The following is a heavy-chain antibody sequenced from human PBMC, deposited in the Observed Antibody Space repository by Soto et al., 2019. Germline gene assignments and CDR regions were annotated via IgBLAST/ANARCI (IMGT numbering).Heavy chain of an antibody. CDR3: ASGGYCSSTSCYEELYYYYMDV. D-gene: IGHD2-2*01. CDR2: IYYSGST. J-gene: IGHJ6*03. Sequence: PSETLSLTCTVSGGSISSSSYYWGWIRQPPGKGLEWIGSIYYSGSTYYNPSLKSRVTISVDTSKNQFSLKLSSVTAADTAVYYCASGGYCSSTSCYEELYYYYMDVWGKGTTVTVSS. V-gene: IGHV4-39*01. CDR1: GGSISSSSYY.